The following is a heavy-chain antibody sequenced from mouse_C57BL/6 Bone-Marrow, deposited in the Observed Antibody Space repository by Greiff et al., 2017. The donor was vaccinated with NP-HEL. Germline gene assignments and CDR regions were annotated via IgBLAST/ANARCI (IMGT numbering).Heavy chain of an antibody. D-gene: IGHD1-1*01. Sequence: EVHLVESGGGLVQPKGSLKLSCAASGFTFNTYAMHWVRQAPGKGLEWVARIRSKSSNYATYYADSVKDRFTISRDDSQSMLYLQMNNLKTEDTAMYYCVREDGSSSYYAMDYWGQGTSVTVSS. CDR2: IRSKSSNYAT. V-gene: IGHV10-3*01. J-gene: IGHJ4*01. CDR3: VREDGSSSYYAMDY. CDR1: GFTFNTYA.